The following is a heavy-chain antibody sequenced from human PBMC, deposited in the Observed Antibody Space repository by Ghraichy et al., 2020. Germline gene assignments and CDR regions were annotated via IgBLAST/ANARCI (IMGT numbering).Heavy chain of an antibody. CDR2: IYYSGST. CDR1: GGSISIYY. J-gene: IGHJ3*02. V-gene: IGHV4-59*01. CDR3: ARDLYGDYEDAFDI. Sequence: SCTVSGGSISIYYWSWIRQPPGKGLEWIGYIYYSGSTNYNPSLKSRVTISVDTSKNQFSLKLSSVTAADTAVYYCARDLYGDYEDAFDIWGQGTMVTVSS. D-gene: IGHD4-17*01.